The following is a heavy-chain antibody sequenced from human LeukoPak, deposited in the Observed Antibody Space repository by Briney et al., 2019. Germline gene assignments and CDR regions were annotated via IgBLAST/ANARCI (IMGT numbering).Heavy chain of an antibody. D-gene: IGHD3-22*01. Sequence: PSETLSLTCTVSGGSISSSSYYWGWIRQPPGKGLEWIGSIYYSGSTYYNPSLKSRVTIPVDTSKNQFSLKLSSVTAADTAVYYCAWGSSGYYYAAFDYWGQGTLVTVSS. CDR1: GGSISSSSYY. V-gene: IGHV4-39*01. CDR2: IYYSGST. CDR3: AWGSSGYYYAAFDY. J-gene: IGHJ4*02.